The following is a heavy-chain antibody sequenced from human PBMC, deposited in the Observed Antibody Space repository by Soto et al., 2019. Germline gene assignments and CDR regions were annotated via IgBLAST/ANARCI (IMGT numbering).Heavy chain of an antibody. V-gene: IGHV4-39*01. CDR3: ARHIVVVPDWSYSYYYMDV. CDR1: GGSISSSSYY. D-gene: IGHD2-2*01. CDR2: IYYSGST. J-gene: IGHJ6*03. Sequence: SETLSLTCTVSGGSISSSSYYWGWIRQPPGKGLEWIGSIYYSGSTYYNPSLKSRVTISVDTSKNQFSLKLSSVTAADTAVYYCARHIVVVPDWSYSYYYMDVWGKGTTVTVSS.